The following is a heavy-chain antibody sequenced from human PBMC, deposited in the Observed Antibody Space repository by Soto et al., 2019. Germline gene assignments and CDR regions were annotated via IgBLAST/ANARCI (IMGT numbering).Heavy chain of an antibody. J-gene: IGHJ3*02. Sequence: SVKVSCKASGGTFSSYAISWVRQAPGQGLEWMGGIIPIFGTANHAQKFQGRVTITADESTSTAYMELSSLRSEDTAMYYCARVSVYYYDSSSSGGAFDIWGQGTMVTVSS. CDR1: GGTFSSYA. D-gene: IGHD3-22*01. CDR3: ARVSVYYYDSSSSGGAFDI. V-gene: IGHV1-69*13. CDR2: IIPIFGTA.